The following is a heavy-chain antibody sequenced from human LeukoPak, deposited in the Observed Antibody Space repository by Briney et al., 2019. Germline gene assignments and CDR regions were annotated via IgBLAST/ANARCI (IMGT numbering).Heavy chain of an antibody. D-gene: IGHD4-17*01. CDR1: GFTFSSYA. V-gene: IGHV3-72*01. CDR3: ALTTVTTFFDY. J-gene: IGHJ4*02. Sequence: GGSLRLSCAASGFTFSSYAMHWVRQAPGKGLEWVGRTRNKANSYTTEYAASVKGRFTISRDDSKNSLYLQMNSLKTEDTAVYYYALTTVTTFFDYWGQGTLVTVSS. CDR2: TRNKANSYTT.